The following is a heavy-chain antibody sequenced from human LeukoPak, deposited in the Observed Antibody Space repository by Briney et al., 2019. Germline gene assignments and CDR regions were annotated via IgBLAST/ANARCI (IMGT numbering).Heavy chain of an antibody. J-gene: IGHJ4*02. CDR1: GGSFSGYY. Sequence: SETLSLTCAVYGGSFSGYYWSWIRQPPGKGLEWIGEINHSGSTNYNPSLKSRVTISVDTSKNQFSLKLSPVTAADTAVYYCAQSYDILTGYYIYWGQGTLVTVSS. CDR2: INHSGST. D-gene: IGHD3-9*01. V-gene: IGHV4-34*01. CDR3: AQSYDILTGYYIY.